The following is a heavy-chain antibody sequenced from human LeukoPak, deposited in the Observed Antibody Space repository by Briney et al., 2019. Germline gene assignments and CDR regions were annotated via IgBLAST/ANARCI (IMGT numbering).Heavy chain of an antibody. CDR3: ARGSDVWGRSFDY. J-gene: IGHJ4*02. V-gene: IGHV3-21*01. D-gene: IGHD3-16*01. CDR1: GFTFSSYS. CDR2: ISSSSSYI. Sequence: GGSLRLSCAASGFTFSSYSMNWVRQAPGKGLEWVSSISSSSSYIYYADSVKGRFTISRDNAKNSLYLQMNSLRAEDTAVYYCARGSDVWGRSFDYWGQGTLVTVSS.